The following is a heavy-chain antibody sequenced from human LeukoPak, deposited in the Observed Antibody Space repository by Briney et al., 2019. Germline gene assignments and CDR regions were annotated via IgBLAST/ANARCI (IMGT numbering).Heavy chain of an antibody. Sequence: GGSLRLSCAASGFTFSSYGMHWVRQAPGKGLEWVAVISYDGSNKYYADSVKGRFTISRDNSKNTLYLQLNSLKTEDTALYYCAKKASLVRGENYLDFWGQGTLVTVSS. CDR2: ISYDGSNK. V-gene: IGHV3-30*18. D-gene: IGHD3-10*01. CDR1: GFTFSSYG. J-gene: IGHJ4*02. CDR3: AKKASLVRGENYLDF.